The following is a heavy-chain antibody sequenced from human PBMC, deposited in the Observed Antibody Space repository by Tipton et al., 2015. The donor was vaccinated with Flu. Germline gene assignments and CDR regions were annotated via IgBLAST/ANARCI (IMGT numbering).Heavy chain of an antibody. CDR3: ARRGGYFIPDDY. CDR2: INHSGST. Sequence: GLVKPSETLSLTCAVYGGSFSGYYWSWIRQPPGKGLEWIGEINHSGSTNYNPSLKSRVTISVDTSKNQFSLKLSSVTAADTAVYYCARRGGYFIPDDYRGQGTLVTVSS. CDR1: GGSFSGYY. V-gene: IGHV4-34*01. D-gene: IGHD3-22*01. J-gene: IGHJ4*02.